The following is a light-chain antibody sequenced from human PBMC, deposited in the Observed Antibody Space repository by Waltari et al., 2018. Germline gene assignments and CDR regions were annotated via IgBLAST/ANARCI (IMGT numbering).Light chain of an antibody. V-gene: IGKV1-5*03. Sequence: DIQMTQSPSTLSASVGDRVTISCRASQSVNGWLAWYQQIPGKAPKVLIYKTYRLQSGVPSRFSGSGSGTEFTLTISCLQPDDFATYYCQQYYTFPKTFGQGTKV. CDR1: QSVNGW. CDR3: QQYYTFPKT. J-gene: IGKJ1*01. CDR2: KTY.